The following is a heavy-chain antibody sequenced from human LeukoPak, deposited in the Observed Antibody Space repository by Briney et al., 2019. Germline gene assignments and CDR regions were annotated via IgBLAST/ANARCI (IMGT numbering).Heavy chain of an antibody. V-gene: IGHV5-51*01. Sequence: GASLKISCKGSGSSFTSYWIGWVRQMPGKGLEWMGIIYPGDSDTRYSPSFQGQVTISADKSISTAYLQWSSLKASDTAMYYCARHRSMVRGVIQGWFDPWGQGTLVTVSS. CDR1: GSSFTSYW. J-gene: IGHJ5*02. D-gene: IGHD3-10*01. CDR2: IYPGDSDT. CDR3: ARHRSMVRGVIQGWFDP.